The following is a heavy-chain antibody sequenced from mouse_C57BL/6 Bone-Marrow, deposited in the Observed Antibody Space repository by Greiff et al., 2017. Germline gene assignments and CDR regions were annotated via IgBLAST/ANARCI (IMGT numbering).Heavy chain of an antibody. J-gene: IGHJ2*01. CDR3: ARGGIYYDYGDFDY. Sequence: EVQLQQSGGGLVQPGGSLKLSCAASGFTFSDYYMYWVRQTPEKRLEWVAYISNGGGSTYYPDTVKGRFTISRDNAKNTLYLQMSRLKSEDTAMYYCARGGIYYDYGDFDYGGQGTTLTVSS. CDR2: ISNGGGST. V-gene: IGHV5-12*01. CDR1: GFTFSDYY. D-gene: IGHD2-4*01.